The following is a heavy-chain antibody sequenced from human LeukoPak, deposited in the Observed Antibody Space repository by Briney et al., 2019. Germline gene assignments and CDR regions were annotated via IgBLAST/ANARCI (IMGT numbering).Heavy chain of an antibody. Sequence: ASVKVSCKASGYTFTSYYMHWVRQAPGQGLEWMGIINPSGGSTSYAQKFQGRVTMTRDTSISTAYMELSRLRSDDTAVYYCARADADHYDFWSGYTQSDYWGQGTLVTVSS. CDR3: ARADADHYDFWSGYTQSDY. D-gene: IGHD3-3*01. V-gene: IGHV1-46*01. CDR1: GYTFTSYY. J-gene: IGHJ4*02. CDR2: INPSGGST.